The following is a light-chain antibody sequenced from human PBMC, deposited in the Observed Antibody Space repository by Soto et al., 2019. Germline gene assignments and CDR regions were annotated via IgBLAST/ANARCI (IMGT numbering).Light chain of an antibody. V-gene: IGKV3-20*01. CDR1: QSVSSSY. J-gene: IGKJ5*01. CDR2: GAS. CDR3: QQYGSSPRVT. Sequence: DIVMTQSPGTPSLSPGERPTLSCKASQSVSSSYLAWYQQKPGQAPRLLIYGASSRATGIPDRFSGIVSGTDFTLTISRLETEDFAVYYCQQYGSSPRVTFGQGTRLEIK.